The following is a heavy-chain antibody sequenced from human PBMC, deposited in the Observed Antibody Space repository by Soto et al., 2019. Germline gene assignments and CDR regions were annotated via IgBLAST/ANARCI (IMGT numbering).Heavy chain of an antibody. CDR3: AREHCSGPSCFPGEWFEH. CDR1: GCSISDYY. CDR2: VYYSGDT. Sequence: AETLSLTXAGSGCSISDYYLSWIRQPPGKGLEWIADVYYSGDTNYYPSLKSRVTISVDTSKNHFSLKLSSVTAADTGGYYCAREHCSGPSCFPGEWFEHWGQGTLVTVSS. V-gene: IGHV4-59*01. J-gene: IGHJ5*02. D-gene: IGHD2-2*01.